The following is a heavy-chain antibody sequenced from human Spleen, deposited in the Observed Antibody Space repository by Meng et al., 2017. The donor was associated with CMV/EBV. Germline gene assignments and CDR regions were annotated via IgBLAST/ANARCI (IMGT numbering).Heavy chain of an antibody. CDR1: GFTFSSYA. CDR2: ISASRVNT. V-gene: IGHV3-23*01. Sequence: GESLKISCAASGFTFSSYAMSWVRQAPGKGLEWVSAISASRVNTYYADSVKGRFTISRDNSKNTLYLQMKSLRAEDTAVYSCAKEIGSSRPFDYWGQGTLVTVSS. J-gene: IGHJ4*01. D-gene: IGHD6-6*01. CDR3: AKEIGSSRPFDY.